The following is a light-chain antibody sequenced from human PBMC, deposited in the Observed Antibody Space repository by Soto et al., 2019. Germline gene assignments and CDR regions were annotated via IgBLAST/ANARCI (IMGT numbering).Light chain of an antibody. CDR3: QQGNSFPLT. Sequence: DIQMTQSPSSVSASVGDRVTITCRASQDISNSLAWFQQKPGEAPRLLIYSASSLHSGVPSRFSGSGSGTDFTLTINSLQPEDFATYYCQQGNSFPLTFGGGTKVEIK. J-gene: IGKJ4*01. CDR1: QDISNS. V-gene: IGKV1-12*01. CDR2: SAS.